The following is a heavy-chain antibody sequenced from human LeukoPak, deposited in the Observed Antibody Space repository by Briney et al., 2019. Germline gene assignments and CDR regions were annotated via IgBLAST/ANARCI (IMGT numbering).Heavy chain of an antibody. D-gene: IGHD3-22*01. J-gene: IGHJ2*01. V-gene: IGHV4-59*01. CDR3: ARNQHSYASSVPGYWYFDL. Sequence: SETLSLTCTVSDGSISSYYWSWIRQPPGKGLEWIGYICHCGSTNYNPSLKSRVTISVDTSKNEFSLKLSSVTAADTAMYYCARNQHSYASSVPGYWYFDLWGRGTLVTVSS. CDR1: DGSISSYY. CDR2: ICHCGST.